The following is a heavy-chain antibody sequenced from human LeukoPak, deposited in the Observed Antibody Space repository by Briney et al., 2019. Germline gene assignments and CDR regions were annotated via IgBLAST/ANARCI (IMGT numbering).Heavy chain of an antibody. V-gene: IGHV3-23*01. CDR3: ATRGVVVRVILVGFHKEANYFDS. Sequence: GGSLRLSCAVSGITLSNYGMSWVRQAPGKGLEWVAGISGGGGGTNYADSVKCRFTVSRDNTKNTLYRQMYSLRAEETAVYLCATRGVVVRVILVGFHKEANYFDSWGQGALVTVSS. J-gene: IGHJ4*02. CDR1: GITLSNYG. CDR2: ISGGGGGT. D-gene: IGHD3-10*01.